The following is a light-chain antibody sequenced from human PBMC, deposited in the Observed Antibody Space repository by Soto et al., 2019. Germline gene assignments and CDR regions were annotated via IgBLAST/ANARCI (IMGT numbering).Light chain of an antibody. V-gene: IGLV1-40*01. CDR3: QSYDNSLSGSYV. CDR2: GNS. CDR1: DSSIGAGYD. Sequence: QSVLTHPPGLSGAPGQRVTICCTGSDSSIGAGYDVHWYQQLPGTPPKVLIYGNSNRPSGVPDRFSASKSGTSASLAITGLQAEDEADYYCQSYDNSLSGSYVFGTGTKVTVL. J-gene: IGLJ1*01.